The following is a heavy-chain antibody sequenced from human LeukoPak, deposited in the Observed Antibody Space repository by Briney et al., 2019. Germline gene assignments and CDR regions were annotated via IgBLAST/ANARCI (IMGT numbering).Heavy chain of an antibody. CDR1: AYSISSDYY. CDR2: FYHSGST. Sequence: SQTLSLTCGVSAYSISSDYYWACIRQPPGRGLEWIGSFYHSGSTYCHPSLKRRVTISVATSNNQFSLKLSSVTAADTAVYYCARHPRSGGDYFDYWGQGTLVTVSS. D-gene: IGHD3-10*01. CDR3: ARHPRSGGDYFDY. J-gene: IGHJ4*02. V-gene: IGHV4-38-2*01.